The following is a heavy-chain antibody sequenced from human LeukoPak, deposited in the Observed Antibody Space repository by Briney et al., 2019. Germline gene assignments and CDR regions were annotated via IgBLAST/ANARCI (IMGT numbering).Heavy chain of an antibody. V-gene: IGHV3-48*02. CDR1: GFTFSSYS. Sequence: SGGTLRLSRAASGFTFSSYSMNWVSEAPGKGLEWGSYISGGTGTIYYADSAKGRFTISRDNAKSSVYLQMNSLRDEYTAVYYCARVRPDYYDILAGYYGYYFDYWGQGTLVTVSS. J-gene: IGHJ4*02. D-gene: IGHD3-9*01. CDR3: ARVRPDYYDILAGYYGYYFDY. CDR2: ISGGTGTI.